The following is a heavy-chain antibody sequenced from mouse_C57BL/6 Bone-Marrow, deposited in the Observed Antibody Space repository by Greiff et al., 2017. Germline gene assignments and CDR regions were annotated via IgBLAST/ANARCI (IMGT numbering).Heavy chain of an antibody. CDR3: ARGRALYYFDY. CDR1: GYAFSSYW. V-gene: IGHV1-80*01. CDR2: IYPGDGDT. J-gene: IGHJ2*01. D-gene: IGHD3-3*01. Sequence: VQLQESGAELVKPGASVKISCKASGYAFSSYWMNWVKQRPGRGLEWIGQIYPGDGDTNYNGKFKGKATLYADKSSSTAYMQLSSLTSEDSAVYFCARGRALYYFDYWGQGTTLTVSS.